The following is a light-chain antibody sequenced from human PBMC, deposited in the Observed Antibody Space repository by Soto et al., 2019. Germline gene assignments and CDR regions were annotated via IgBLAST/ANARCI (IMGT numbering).Light chain of an antibody. CDR3: QQYNSYLT. CDR2: DAS. Sequence: DIQMTQYPATLSASVRDRVTITCRASQSIGRWLACYQQKPGKAPKLLIFDASTLESGVPSRFSGSGSGTEVTLTISSLQPDDFATYYCQQYNSYLTFGGGTKVDIK. J-gene: IGKJ4*01. V-gene: IGKV1-5*01. CDR1: QSIGRW.